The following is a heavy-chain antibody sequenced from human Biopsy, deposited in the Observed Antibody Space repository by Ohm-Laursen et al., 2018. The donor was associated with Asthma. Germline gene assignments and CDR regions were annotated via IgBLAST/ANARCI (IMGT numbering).Heavy chain of an antibody. Sequence: SLRLSCAASGFAVSRDHMFWVRQAPGKGLEWVAVISYDGGVKHYADFVNGRFTVSRDNSKNTLFLQMNTLRNDDTAVYYCARAISSSWWAVEYWGQGTLVTVSS. V-gene: IGHV3-30*03. CDR3: ARAISSSWWAVEY. CDR1: GFAVSRDH. J-gene: IGHJ4*02. D-gene: IGHD6-6*01. CDR2: ISYDGGVK.